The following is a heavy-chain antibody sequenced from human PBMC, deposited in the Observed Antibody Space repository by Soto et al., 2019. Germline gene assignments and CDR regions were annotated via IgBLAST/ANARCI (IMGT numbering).Heavy chain of an antibody. Sequence: GGSHRHSSTSSGLNFISYGMHWVRQATGKGLEWVAVISYDGSNKYYADSVKGRFTISRDNSKNTLYLQMNSLRAEDTAVYYCARGKTNCSGGSCYYFDYWGQGTLVTVSS. CDR1: GLNFISYG. V-gene: IGHV3-30*03. CDR3: ARGKTNCSGGSCYYFDY. D-gene: IGHD2-15*01. J-gene: IGHJ4*02. CDR2: ISYDGSNK.